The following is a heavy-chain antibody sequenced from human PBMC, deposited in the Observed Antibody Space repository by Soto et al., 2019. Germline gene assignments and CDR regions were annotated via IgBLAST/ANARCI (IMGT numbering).Heavy chain of an antibody. D-gene: IGHD3-10*01. V-gene: IGHV1-3*01. J-gene: IGHJ5*02. CDR1: GYTFTSYA. CDR2: INAGNGNT. CDR3: ARFMVRGVGWFDP. Sequence: QVQLVQSGAEVKKPGASVKVSCKASGYTFTSYAMHWVRQAPGQRLEWMGWINAGNGNTKYSQKFQGRVTITSDTSASTAYMELSSLRSEDTAVYYCARFMVRGVGWFDPWGQGTLVTVSS.